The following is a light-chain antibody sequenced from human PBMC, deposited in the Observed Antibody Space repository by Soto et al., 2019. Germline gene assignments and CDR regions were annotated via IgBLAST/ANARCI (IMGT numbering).Light chain of an antibody. V-gene: IGKV3-15*01. CDR1: QSVSNK. CDR3: QQYNTWRSIS. Sequence: EIFMTQSPATLYVTAGEIVTLSCRASQSVSNKLGWYQHKLCQAPRLLIYDTSTRAAGTPARFTGSGSGTDFTLTISSLQSEDFAVYYCQQYNTWRSISFGQGTRLEI. J-gene: IGKJ5*01. CDR2: DTS.